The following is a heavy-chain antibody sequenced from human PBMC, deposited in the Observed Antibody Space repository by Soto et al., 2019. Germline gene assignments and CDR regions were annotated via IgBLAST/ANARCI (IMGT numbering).Heavy chain of an antibody. D-gene: IGHD4-17*01. CDR3: ARDAAYGDLDY. J-gene: IGHJ4*02. CDR2: ISYDGSNK. V-gene: IGHV3-30-3*01. CDR1: GFTFSSYA. Sequence: GGSLRLSCAASGFTFSSYAMHWVRQAPGKGLEWVAVISYDGSNKYYADSVKGRFTISRDNSKNTLYLQMNSLRAEDTAVYYCARDAAYGDLDYWGQGTLVTVSS.